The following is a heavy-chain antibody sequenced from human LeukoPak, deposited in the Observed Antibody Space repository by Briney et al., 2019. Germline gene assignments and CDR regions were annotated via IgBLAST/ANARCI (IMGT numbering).Heavy chain of an antibody. J-gene: IGHJ4*02. D-gene: IGHD6-19*01. CDR1: GYSFTSYW. CDR2: IYPGDSDT. V-gene: IGHV5-51*01. CDR3: ARRVAVAGQEDYFDY. Sequence: GESLKIPCKGSGYSFTSYWIGWVRQMPGKGLEWKGIIYPGDSDTRYSPSFQGQVTISADKSITTAYLQWSSLKASDTAMYYCARRVAVAGQEDYFDYWGQGTLVTVSS.